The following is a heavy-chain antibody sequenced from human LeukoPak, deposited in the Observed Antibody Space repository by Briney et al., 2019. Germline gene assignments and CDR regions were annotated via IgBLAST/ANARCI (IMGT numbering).Heavy chain of an antibody. CDR2: INPSGGST. Sequence: ASVKVSCKASGYTFTSYYMHWVRQAPGQGLEWMGIINPSGGSTSYAQKFRGRVTMTRDTSTSTVYMELSSLRSEDTAVYYCARGPIAAAGKYYFDYWGQGTLVTVSS. V-gene: IGHV1-46*01. J-gene: IGHJ4*02. D-gene: IGHD6-13*01. CDR1: GYTFTSYY. CDR3: ARGPIAAAGKYYFDY.